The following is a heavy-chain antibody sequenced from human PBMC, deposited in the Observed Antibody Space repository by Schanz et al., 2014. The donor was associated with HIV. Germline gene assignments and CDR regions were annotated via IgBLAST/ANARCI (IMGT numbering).Heavy chain of an antibody. J-gene: IGHJ4*02. V-gene: IGHV3-33*06. CDR2: MWYDESHK. CDR1: GFTFSNYA. CDR3: ANEEVPNDY. Sequence: QVQLVESGGGVVQPGRSLRLSCAVSGFTFSNYAMHWVRQAPGKGLEWVAAMWYDESHKGYADSVKGRFTISRDDSKNTLYLQMSSLRVEDTAVYYCANEEVPNDYWGQGTLVTVSP.